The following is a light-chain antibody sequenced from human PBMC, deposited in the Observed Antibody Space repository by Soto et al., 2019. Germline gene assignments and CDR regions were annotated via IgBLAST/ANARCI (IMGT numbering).Light chain of an antibody. V-gene: IGKV3-15*01. J-gene: IGKJ4*01. CDR3: QQYDIWPPIA. CDR1: QSVRTK. CDR2: DAS. Sequence: IVMTQSPATLSVSPGERATLSCRASQSVRTKLAWYQQKPGQAPRLLIYDASIRATTVPARFNGSGSGTDFTLVISSLQSEDSAVYYCQQYDIWPPIAFGGGTKVDIK.